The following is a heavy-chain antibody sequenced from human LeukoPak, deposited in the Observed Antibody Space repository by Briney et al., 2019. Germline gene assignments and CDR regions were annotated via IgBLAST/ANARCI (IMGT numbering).Heavy chain of an antibody. CDR2: INPAGNYQ. CDR3: VRDWDHYDFDS. J-gene: IGHJ5*01. D-gene: IGHD3-3*01. Sequence: PGGSLRLSCAASGFTFSNYWIHWVRQAPGKGLVWVSRINPAGNYQSYADSVKGRFTISRDNAKNIVYLQMNSLRAEDTALFYCVRDWDHYDFDSWGQGTLVTVSS. V-gene: IGHV3-74*01. CDR1: GFTFSNYW.